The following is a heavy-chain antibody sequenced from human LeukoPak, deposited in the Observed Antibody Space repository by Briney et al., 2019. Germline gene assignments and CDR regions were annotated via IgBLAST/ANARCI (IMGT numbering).Heavy chain of an antibody. J-gene: IGHJ3*02. CDR1: GGTFSSYA. CDR3: ARHIENYYDSSPDAFDI. Sequence: ASVKVSCKASGGTFSSYAISWVRQAPGQGLEWMGRIIPILGIANYAQKFQGRVTMTRDTSTSTVYMELSSLRSEDTAVYYCARHIENYYDSSPDAFDIWGQGTMVTVSS. CDR2: IIPILGIA. V-gene: IGHV1-69*04. D-gene: IGHD3-22*01.